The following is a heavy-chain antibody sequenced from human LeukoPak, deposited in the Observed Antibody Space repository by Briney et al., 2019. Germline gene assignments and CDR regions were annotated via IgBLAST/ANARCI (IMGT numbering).Heavy chain of an antibody. V-gene: IGHV1-8*03. D-gene: IGHD3-3*01. CDR2: MNPNSGNT. CDR1: GYTFTSYD. CDR3: TRTNFLYDFWSGYYKGFYYYYMDV. Sequence: ASVKVSCKASGYTFTSYDINWVRQATGQGLEWMGWMNPNSGNTGYAQKFRGRVTITRNTSISTAYMELSSLRSEDTAVYYCTRTNFLYDFWSGYYKGFYYYYMDVWGKGTTVTVSS. J-gene: IGHJ6*03.